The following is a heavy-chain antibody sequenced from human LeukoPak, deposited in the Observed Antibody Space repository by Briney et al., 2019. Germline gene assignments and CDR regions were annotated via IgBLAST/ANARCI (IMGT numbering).Heavy chain of an antibody. V-gene: IGHV4-61*02. CDR1: GGSISSGNYY. Sequence: SQTLSLTCTVSGGSISSGNYYWSWIRQPAGKGLEWIGRIYTSGRTNYNPSLKSRVTISVDTSKNQFSLKLSSVTAADTAVYYCARDSRDYYYDSSGYRPIDYFDYWGQGTLVTVSS. D-gene: IGHD3-22*01. J-gene: IGHJ4*02. CDR2: IYTSGRT. CDR3: ARDSRDYYYDSSGYRPIDYFDY.